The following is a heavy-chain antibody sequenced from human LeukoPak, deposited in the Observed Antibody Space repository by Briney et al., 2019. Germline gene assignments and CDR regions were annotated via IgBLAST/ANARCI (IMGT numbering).Heavy chain of an antibody. V-gene: IGHV1-18*01. CDR3: ARVGSRGIAAAGTAATFDY. Sequence: ASVKVSCKASGYTFTSYGISWVRQAPGQGLEWMGWISAYNGNTNYAQKLQGRVTMTTDTSTSTAYMELRSLRSDDTAVYYCARVGSRGIAAAGTAATFDYWGQGTLVTVSS. CDR2: ISAYNGNT. D-gene: IGHD6-13*01. J-gene: IGHJ4*02. CDR1: GYTFTSYG.